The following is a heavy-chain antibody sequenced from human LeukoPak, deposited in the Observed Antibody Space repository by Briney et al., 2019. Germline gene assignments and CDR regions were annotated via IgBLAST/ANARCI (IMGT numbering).Heavy chain of an antibody. D-gene: IGHD3-22*01. CDR2: ISSSSSYI. CDR3: ARDRYYYDSSGFDY. Sequence: GGSLRPSCAASGFTFSSYSMNWVRQAPGKGLEWVSSISSSSSYIYYADSVKGRFTISRDNAKNSLYLQMNSLRAEDTAVYYCARDRYYYDSSGFDYWGQGTLVTVSS. CDR1: GFTFSSYS. V-gene: IGHV3-21*01. J-gene: IGHJ4*02.